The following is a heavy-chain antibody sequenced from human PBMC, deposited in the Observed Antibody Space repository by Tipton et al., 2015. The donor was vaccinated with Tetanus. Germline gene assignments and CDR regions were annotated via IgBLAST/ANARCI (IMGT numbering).Heavy chain of an antibody. CDR1: GGSFSGYY. J-gene: IGHJ6*02. V-gene: IGHV4-34*01. Sequence: TLSLTCAVYGGSFSGYYWSWIRQPPGKGLEWIGEINHSGSTNYNPSLKSRVTTSVDTSKNQFSLKLSSVTAADTAVYYCARGRGAAAGFYYYYYGMDVWGQGTTVTVSS. CDR2: INHSGST. D-gene: IGHD6-13*01. CDR3: ARGRGAAAGFYYYYYGMDV.